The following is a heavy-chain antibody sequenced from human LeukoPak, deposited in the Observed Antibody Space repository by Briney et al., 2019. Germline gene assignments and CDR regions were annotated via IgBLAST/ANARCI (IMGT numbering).Heavy chain of an antibody. CDR2: ISYDGSNK. Sequence: GGSLRLSCAASGFTFSSYAMHWVRQAPGKGLEWVAVISYDGSNKYYADSVKGRFTISRDNSKNTLYLQMNSLRAEDTAVYYCAKDWTMFGVGYFDYWGQGTLVTVSS. V-gene: IGHV3-30-3*01. D-gene: IGHD3-3*01. CDR3: AKDWTMFGVGYFDY. J-gene: IGHJ4*02. CDR1: GFTFSSYA.